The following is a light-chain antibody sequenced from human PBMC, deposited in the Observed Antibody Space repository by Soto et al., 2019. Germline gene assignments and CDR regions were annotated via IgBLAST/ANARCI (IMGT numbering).Light chain of an antibody. Sequence: EIVMTQSPVTLSVSPGEGATLSCRAGQSVSSNLAWYQQKPGQAPRLLIYGASTRATGIPARFTGSGSGTEFTLTISSLQFDDSAVYYCQQYNNWWTFGQGTKVDIK. CDR2: GAS. CDR1: QSVSSN. J-gene: IGKJ1*01. CDR3: QQYNNWWT. V-gene: IGKV3-15*01.